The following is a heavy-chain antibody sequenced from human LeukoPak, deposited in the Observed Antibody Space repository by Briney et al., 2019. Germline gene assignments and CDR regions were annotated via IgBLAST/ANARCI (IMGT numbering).Heavy chain of an antibody. CDR1: GFTFTNYA. D-gene: IGHD1-14*01. J-gene: IGHJ3*02. CDR3: AKDYRTLDALDM. V-gene: IGHV3-23*01. Sequence: GGSLRLSCAASGFTFTNYAMSWVRQAPGKGLEWVSTIVGSGGYTYYADSVKGRFTISRDNSKNTLYLQMNSLSVADTAVYYCAKDYRTLDALDMGGEGTMVTVS. CDR2: IVGSGGYT.